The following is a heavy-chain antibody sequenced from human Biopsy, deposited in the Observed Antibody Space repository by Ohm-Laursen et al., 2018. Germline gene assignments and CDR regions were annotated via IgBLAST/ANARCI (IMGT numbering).Heavy chain of an antibody. CDR1: GYSFNNYG. V-gene: IGHV1-18*03. Sequence: ASVKVSCKASGYSFNNYGINWVRQAPGQGLEWMGRISGYNGNTKYAQKFQGRVTMTTDTSTSAVYMEVRSLRSDDMAVYYCARVALPLYLDNWGQGTRVTVSS. J-gene: IGHJ4*02. D-gene: IGHD2-21*01. CDR2: ISGYNGNT. CDR3: ARVALPLYLDN.